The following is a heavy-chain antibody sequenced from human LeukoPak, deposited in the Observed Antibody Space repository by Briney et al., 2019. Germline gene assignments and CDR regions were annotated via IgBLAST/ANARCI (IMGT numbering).Heavy chain of an antibody. CDR1: GGSINFNH. CDR3: TRGARDDYKDIDAFDI. J-gene: IGHJ3*02. Sequence: SETLSLTCSVSGGSINFNHWSWIRQPAGKGLVGMGRIYSSGTTNYNPSLNSRVTMSVDTSNNQFSLKLTSVTAADTAVYYCTRGARDDYKDIDAFDIWGQGTMVTVSS. D-gene: IGHD5-24*01. CDR2: IYSSGTT. V-gene: IGHV4-4*07.